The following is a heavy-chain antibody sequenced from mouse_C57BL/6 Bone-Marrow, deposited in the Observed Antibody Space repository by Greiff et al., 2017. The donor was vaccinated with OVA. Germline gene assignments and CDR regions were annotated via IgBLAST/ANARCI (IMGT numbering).Heavy chain of an antibody. D-gene: IGHD1-1*01. J-gene: IGHJ3*01. CDR3: ARRNYYGSSPFAY. V-gene: IGHV5-6*02. CDR1: GFTFSSYG. Sequence: EVKLMESGGDLVKPGGSLKLSCAASGFTFSSYGMSWVRQTPDKRLEWVATISSGGSYTYYPDSVKGRFTISRDNAKNTLYLQMSSLKSEDTAMYYCARRNYYGSSPFAYWGQGTLVTVSA. CDR2: ISSGGSYT.